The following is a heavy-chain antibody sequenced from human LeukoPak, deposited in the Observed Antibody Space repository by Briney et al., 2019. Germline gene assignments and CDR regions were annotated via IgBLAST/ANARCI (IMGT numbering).Heavy chain of an antibody. V-gene: IGHV4-31*03. J-gene: IGHJ5*02. CDR2: YYYSGST. Sequence: SLALSLTFSVSGVTISSGGYCWIWLRPHPGKGLVWFAYYYYSGSTYYNPSLKSRVTISVDTSKNQFSLKLSSVTAADTAVYYCARVRNEKRQQLPNWFDPWGQGTLVTVSS. CDR3: ARVRNEKRQQLPNWFDP. CDR1: GVTISSGGYC. D-gene: IGHD6-13*01.